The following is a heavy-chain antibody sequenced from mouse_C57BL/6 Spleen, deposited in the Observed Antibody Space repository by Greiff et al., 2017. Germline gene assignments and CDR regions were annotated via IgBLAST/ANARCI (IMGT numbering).Heavy chain of an antibody. CDR3: ASEGGRYDEFAY. V-gene: IGHV1-78*01. Sequence: VQLQQSDAELVKPGASVKISCTVSGYTFTDHTIHWMKQRPEQGLEWIGYIYPRDGSTKYNEKFKGKATFTADTSYNTAYMQLNSLTAEDSAVYFCASEGGRYDEFAYWGQGTLVTVSA. CDR2: IYPRDGST. CDR1: GYTFTDHT. D-gene: IGHD2-12*01. J-gene: IGHJ3*01.